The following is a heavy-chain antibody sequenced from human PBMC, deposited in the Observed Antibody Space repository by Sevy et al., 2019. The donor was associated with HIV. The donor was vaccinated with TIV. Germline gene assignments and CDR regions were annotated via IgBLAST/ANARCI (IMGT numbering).Heavy chain of an antibody. CDR1: GFTFSSYT. CDR2: ISSISSYI. CDR3: TRDGDEEYFQN. V-gene: IGHV3-21*01. D-gene: IGHD7-27*01. J-gene: IGHJ1*01. Sequence: GGSLRLSCAASGFTFSSYTMNWVRQAPGKGLEWVSSISSISSYIYYADSVKGRFTISRDNAKHSLYLQMNSLRAEDTALYYCTRDGDEEYFQNWGQGTLVTVSS.